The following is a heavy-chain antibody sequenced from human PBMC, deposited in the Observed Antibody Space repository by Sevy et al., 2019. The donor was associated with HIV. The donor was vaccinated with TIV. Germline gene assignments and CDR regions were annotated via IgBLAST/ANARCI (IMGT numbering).Heavy chain of an antibody. D-gene: IGHD2-2*01. Sequence: GGSLRLSCAASGFTVSSNYMNWVRQAPGKWLEWVSVIYSAGSTFYADSVKGRFTISRDYSKNTLYLQMNRLRAEDTAIYYCARDLSTSTWTDYYGMDVWGQGTTVTVSS. CDR3: ARDLSTSTWTDYYGMDV. V-gene: IGHV3-53*01. CDR2: IYSAGST. J-gene: IGHJ6*02. CDR1: GFTVSSNY.